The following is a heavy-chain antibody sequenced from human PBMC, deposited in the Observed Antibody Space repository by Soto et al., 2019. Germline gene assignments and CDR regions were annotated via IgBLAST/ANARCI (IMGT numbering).Heavy chain of an antibody. CDR3: AKDSGWYIDY. D-gene: IGHD6-19*01. J-gene: IGHJ4*02. Sequence: VQLLESGGGLVQPGGSLRLSCAASGFTFSSDGMHWVRQAPGKGLEWLAIISFNGNNKYYTDSVRGRFTISRDNSKNTLYLQMNSLTIEDTAVYYCAKDSGWYIDYWGQGTLVTVSS. CDR2: ISFNGNNK. CDR1: GFTFSSDG. V-gene: IGHV3-30*18.